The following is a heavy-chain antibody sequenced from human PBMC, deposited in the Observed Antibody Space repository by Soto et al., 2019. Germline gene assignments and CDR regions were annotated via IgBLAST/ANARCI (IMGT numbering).Heavy chain of an antibody. D-gene: IGHD3-10*01. Sequence: QVQLVQSGAEVKKPGSSVKVSCKVSGGPFSDYADSWVRQAPGQGLEWMGGIIPMFGTANYAQKFQGRVTITADESTTTAYMELSSLRSEDTAVYYCARDLDYYGSGNYYNRIDYWGQGTLVTVSS. CDR2: IIPMFGTA. CDR3: ARDLDYYGSGNYYNRIDY. V-gene: IGHV1-69*01. CDR1: GGPFSDYA. J-gene: IGHJ4*02.